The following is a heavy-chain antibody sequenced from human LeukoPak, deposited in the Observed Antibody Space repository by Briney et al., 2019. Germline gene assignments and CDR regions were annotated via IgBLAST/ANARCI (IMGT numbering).Heavy chain of an antibody. D-gene: IGHD3-22*01. Sequence: GASVKVSCKASGGTFSSYAISWVRQAPGQGLEWMGGITPIFGTANYAQKFQGRVTITADESTSTAYMELSSLRSEDTAVYYCARDYDSSGYYHSRAFDIWGQGTMVTVSS. CDR3: ARDYDSSGYYHSRAFDI. V-gene: IGHV1-69*13. CDR1: GGTFSSYA. CDR2: ITPIFGTA. J-gene: IGHJ3*02.